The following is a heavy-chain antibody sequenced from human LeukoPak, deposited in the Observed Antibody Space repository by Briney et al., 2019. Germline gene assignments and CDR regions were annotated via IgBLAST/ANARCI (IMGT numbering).Heavy chain of an antibody. V-gene: IGHV3-30*03. CDR2: ISYDGSNK. CDR1: GFTFSSYG. CDR3: ATLFAKPPSTGFDY. D-gene: IGHD1-14*01. J-gene: IGHJ4*02. Sequence: HPGGSLRLSCAASGFTFSSYGMHWVRQAPGKGLEWVAVISYDGSNKYYADSVKGRFTISRDNAKNTVYLQMNSLRAEDTAVYYCATLFAKPPSTGFDYWGQGTLVTVSS.